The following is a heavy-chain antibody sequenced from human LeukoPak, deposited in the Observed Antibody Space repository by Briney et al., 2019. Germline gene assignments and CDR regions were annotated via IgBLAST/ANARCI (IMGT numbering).Heavy chain of an antibody. CDR2: INHSGST. V-gene: IGHV4-34*01. Sequence: PSETLSLTCAVYGGSFSGYYWSWIHQPPGKGLEWIGEINHSGSTNYNPSLKSRVTISADTSKNQFSLKVRSVTAADTAVYYCTSSFLGYCSGGSCYPNYWGQGTLVTVSS. CDR3: TSSFLGYCSGGSCYPNY. J-gene: IGHJ4*02. CDR1: GGSFSGYY. D-gene: IGHD2-15*01.